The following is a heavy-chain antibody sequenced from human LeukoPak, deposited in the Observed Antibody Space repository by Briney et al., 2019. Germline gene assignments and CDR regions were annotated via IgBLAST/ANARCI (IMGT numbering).Heavy chain of an antibody. V-gene: IGHV3-48*03. J-gene: IGHJ4*02. CDR2: ITGSGDTI. Sequence: GGSLRLSCAASGFTFSSYEMNWVRQAPGKGLEWISYITGSGDTIYYADSVKGRFTISRDNAKNSLYLQMNSLRAEDTAVYYCARKNGLDYWGQGTLVTVSS. CDR1: GFTFSSYE. CDR3: ARKNGLDY.